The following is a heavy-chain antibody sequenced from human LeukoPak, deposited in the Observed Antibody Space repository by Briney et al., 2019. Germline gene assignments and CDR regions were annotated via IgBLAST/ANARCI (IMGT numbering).Heavy chain of an antibody. CDR3: ARNLRPDFDY. CDR1: GDSVSSSSSA. D-gene: IGHD5-12*01. V-gene: IGHV6-1*01. J-gene: IGHJ4*02. Sequence: SQTLSLTCAISGDSVSSSSSAWSWIRQSPSGRLEGLGRTYLRSNWNKDYAETVKGRMTIDPDTSKNQFSLQLNSVTPEDTALYYCARNLRPDFDYWGRGTLVTVSS. CDR2: TYLRSNWNK.